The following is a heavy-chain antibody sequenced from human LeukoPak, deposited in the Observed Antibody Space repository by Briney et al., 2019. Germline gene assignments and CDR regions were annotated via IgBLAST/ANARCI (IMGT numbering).Heavy chain of an antibody. Sequence: ASVKVSCKVSGYTLAELSMHWVRQAPGKGLEWMGGFDPEDGETIYAQKFQGRVTMTEDTSTDTAYMELSSLRSEDTAVYYCATDWRMGATGYFQHWGQGTLVTVSS. CDR2: FDPEDGET. D-gene: IGHD1-26*01. J-gene: IGHJ1*01. CDR3: ATDWRMGATGYFQH. V-gene: IGHV1-24*01. CDR1: GYTLAELS.